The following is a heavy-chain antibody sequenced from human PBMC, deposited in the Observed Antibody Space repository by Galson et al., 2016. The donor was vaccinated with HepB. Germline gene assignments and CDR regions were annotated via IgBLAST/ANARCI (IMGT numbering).Heavy chain of an antibody. CDR2: ILYDASDK. D-gene: IGHD2-15*01. J-gene: IGHJ4*02. V-gene: IGHV3-30*03. CDR1: GFTFSWFG. Sequence: SLRLSCAASGFTFSWFGMHWVRQAPGKGLEWVAAISYDGVAVILYDASDKYYADSVKGRFTISRDNSKNTLYLQMNSLRGEDTAVYYCASEILGHCSGGSCYTGGHWGQGTLVTVSS. CDR3: ASEILGHCSGGSCYTGGH.